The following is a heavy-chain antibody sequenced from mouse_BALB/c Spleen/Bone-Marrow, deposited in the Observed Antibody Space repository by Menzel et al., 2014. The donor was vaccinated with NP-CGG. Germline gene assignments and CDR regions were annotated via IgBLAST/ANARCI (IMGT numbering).Heavy chain of an antibody. Sequence: VQLQQSGAELARPGVSAKMSCKASGYTFTSYTMHWVEQRPGQGLEWIGYINPSSGYTNYNQKFKDKATLTADKSSSTAYMQLSSLTSEDSAVYYCAAGYYGNSGWFAYWGQGTLVTVSA. V-gene: IGHV1-4*01. J-gene: IGHJ3*01. D-gene: IGHD2-1*01. CDR2: INPSSGYT. CDR3: AAGYYGNSGWFAY. CDR1: GYTFTSYT.